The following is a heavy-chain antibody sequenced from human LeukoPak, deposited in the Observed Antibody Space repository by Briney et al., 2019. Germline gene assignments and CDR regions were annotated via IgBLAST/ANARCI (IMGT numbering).Heavy chain of an antibody. D-gene: IGHD3-22*01. J-gene: IGHJ3*02. CDR1: GFTFSSYA. Sequence: PGGSLRLSCAASGFTFSSYAMSWVRQAPGKGLEWVSAISGSGGSTYYADSVKGRFTISRDNSKNTLYLQMNSLRAEDTAVYYCAKSPPYYYDSSGLGTDAFDIWGQGTMVTVSS. CDR2: ISGSGGST. CDR3: AKSPPYYYDSSGLGTDAFDI. V-gene: IGHV3-23*01.